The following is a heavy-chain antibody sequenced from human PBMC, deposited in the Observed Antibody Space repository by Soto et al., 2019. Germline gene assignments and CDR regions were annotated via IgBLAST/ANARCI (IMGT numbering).Heavy chain of an antibody. D-gene: IGHD3-3*01. V-gene: IGHV3-30*18. Sequence: PGGSLRLSCAASGFIFSDYGMHWVRQAPGKGLEWTAIISSDGSDKYYADSVKGRFTISRDNSKNTLYLQMNSLRAEDTAVYYCAKNHPPQSYYDLPWFDPWGQGTLVTAPQ. CDR1: GFIFSDYG. CDR2: ISSDGSDK. CDR3: AKNHPPQSYYDLPWFDP. J-gene: IGHJ5*02.